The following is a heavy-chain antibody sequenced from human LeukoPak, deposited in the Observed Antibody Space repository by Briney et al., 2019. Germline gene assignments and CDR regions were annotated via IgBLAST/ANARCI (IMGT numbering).Heavy chain of an antibody. D-gene: IGHD3-22*01. V-gene: IGHV3-43*02. CDR2: ISGDGNST. CDR1: GFTFDDYA. CDR3: ATNFGAYYYDTSGYYDF. J-gene: IGHJ4*02. Sequence: PGGSLRLSCAASGFTFDDYAMHWVRHAPGKGLEWVSLISGDGNSTNYAGSVKGRFTISRDNNKNSLYLQMNSLRTEDTAFYYCATNFGAYYYDTSGYYDFWGQGTLVTVSS.